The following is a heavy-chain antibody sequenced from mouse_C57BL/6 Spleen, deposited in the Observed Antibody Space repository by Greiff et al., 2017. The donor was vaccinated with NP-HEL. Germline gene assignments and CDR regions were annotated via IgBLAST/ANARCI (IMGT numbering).Heavy chain of an antibody. V-gene: IGHV5-4*01. Sequence: EVKLVESGGGLVKPGGSLKLSCAASGFTFSSYAMSWVRQTPDKRLEWVATISDGGSYTYYPDNVKGRFTISRDNAKNNLYLQMSHLKSEDTAMYYCARDPLSPTRTGFDYWGQGTTLTVSS. CDR3: ARDPLSPTRTGFDY. CDR2: ISDGGSYT. CDR1: GFTFSSYA. J-gene: IGHJ2*01. D-gene: IGHD1-1*01.